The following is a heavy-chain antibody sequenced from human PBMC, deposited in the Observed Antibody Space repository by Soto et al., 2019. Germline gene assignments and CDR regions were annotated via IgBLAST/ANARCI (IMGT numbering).Heavy chain of an antibody. CDR3: ARKDKSGYFNWFDP. CDR1: GYRFTSYW. CDR2: IFPSDSDT. Sequence: GESLKISCRTSGYRFTSYWIAWVRQMPGKGLEWMGIIFPSDSDTRYSPSFQGQVSISADRSTSTVFLQWASLKASDTAVYFCARKDKSGYFNWFDPWGQGTLVTVSS. D-gene: IGHD3-22*01. J-gene: IGHJ5*02. V-gene: IGHV5-51*01.